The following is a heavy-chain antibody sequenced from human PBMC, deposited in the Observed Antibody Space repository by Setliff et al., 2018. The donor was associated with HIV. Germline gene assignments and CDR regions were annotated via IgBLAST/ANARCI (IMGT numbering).Heavy chain of an antibody. V-gene: IGHV1-46*01. CDR2: INPSGGTT. Sequence: ASVKVSCKASGYTFTRYYMHWVRQAPGQGLEWMGIINPSGGTTSYAQHFQDRVTMTRDTSTSTDYMVLSSLRSDDTAVYYCARVSSSWTGGYFDLWGRGTLVTVSS. CDR3: ARVSSSWTGGYFDL. CDR1: GYTFTRYY. D-gene: IGHD6-13*01. J-gene: IGHJ2*01.